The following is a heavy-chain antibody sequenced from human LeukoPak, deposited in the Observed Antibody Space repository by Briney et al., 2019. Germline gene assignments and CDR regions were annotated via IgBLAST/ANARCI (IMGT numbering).Heavy chain of an antibody. V-gene: IGHV4-34*01. D-gene: IGHD2-2*01. CDR2: INHSGST. CDR1: GGSFSGYY. CDR3: ARDGSSTSLHYYFDY. J-gene: IGHJ4*02. Sequence: SETLSLTCAVYGGSFSGYYWSWIRQPPGKGLEWIGEINHSGSTNYNPSLKSRVTISVDTSKNQFCLKLSSVTAADTAVYYCARDGSSTSLHYYFDYWGQGTLVTVSS.